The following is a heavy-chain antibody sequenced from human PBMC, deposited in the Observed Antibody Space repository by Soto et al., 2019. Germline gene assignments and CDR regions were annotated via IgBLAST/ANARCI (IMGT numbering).Heavy chain of an antibody. CDR3: ARGDRGAFDL. Sequence: PGGSLRLSCAASGFTFSSDWMHWVRQAPGKGLVWVSRINTDGSGTSYADSVKGRFTVSRDNARNTVDLQMNSVRVEDTAVYYCARGDRGAFDLWGQGTVVTVSS. V-gene: IGHV3-74*01. CDR2: INTDGSGT. J-gene: IGHJ3*01. D-gene: IGHD1-26*01. CDR1: GFTFSSDW.